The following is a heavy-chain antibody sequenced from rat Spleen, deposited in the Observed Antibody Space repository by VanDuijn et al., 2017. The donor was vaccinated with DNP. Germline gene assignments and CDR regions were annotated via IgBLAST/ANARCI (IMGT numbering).Heavy chain of an antibody. CDR1: GFIFSNYW. CDR2: ISPSGGST. J-gene: IGHJ2*01. D-gene: IGHD1-11*01. Sequence: EVQLVESGGGPVQPGRSLKLSCAASGFIFSNYWMTWIRQAPTKGLEWVASISPSGGSTYYRDSVKGRFTISRDNAKSTLYLQMDSLRSEDTATYYCATDRYGGYDWGQGVMVTVSS. V-gene: IGHV5-19*01. CDR3: ATDRYGGYD.